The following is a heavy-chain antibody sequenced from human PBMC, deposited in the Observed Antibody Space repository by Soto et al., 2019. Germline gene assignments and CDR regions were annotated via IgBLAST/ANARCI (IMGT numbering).Heavy chain of an antibody. V-gene: IGHV4-34*01. Sequence: SETLSLTCAVYGGSFSGFYWRWIRQPPVKGLEWIGEISHTGSTNYSPSLKSRVTISVDTSRRQFSLRLSSATAADTAVYYCARTFDYYGMDVWGQGTTVTVSS. CDR3: ARTFDYYGMDV. J-gene: IGHJ6*02. CDR2: ISHTGST. CDR1: GGSFSGFY.